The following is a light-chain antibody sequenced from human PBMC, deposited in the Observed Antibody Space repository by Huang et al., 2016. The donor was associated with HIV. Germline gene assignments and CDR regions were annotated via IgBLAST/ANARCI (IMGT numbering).Light chain of an antibody. CDR2: DAS. CDR1: QDISNF. CDR3: QHYDNLSLT. J-gene: IGKJ4*01. V-gene: IGKV1-33*01. Sequence: DIQMTQSPSSLSASVGDRVSITCQTSQDISNFLNWYQQKPGKAPKLLIYDASNLETGVPSRFSGSGSGTNFTFTIRSLQPEDLATYYCQHYDNLSLTFGGGTKVGIK.